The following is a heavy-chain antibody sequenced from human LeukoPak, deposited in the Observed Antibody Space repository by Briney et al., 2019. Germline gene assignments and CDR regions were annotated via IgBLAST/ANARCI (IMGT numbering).Heavy chain of an antibody. Sequence: GGSLRLSCAASGFTFSSYWMHWVRQAPGKGLVWVSRLNTDGSATNYADSVKGRFIIYRDNAQNILYLQINSLRVDDTAVYYCARGILSTNYFFDSWGRGTLVTVSS. CDR3: ARGILSTNYFFDS. V-gene: IGHV3-74*01. J-gene: IGHJ4*02. D-gene: IGHD2-8*01. CDR1: GFTFSSYW. CDR2: LNTDGSAT.